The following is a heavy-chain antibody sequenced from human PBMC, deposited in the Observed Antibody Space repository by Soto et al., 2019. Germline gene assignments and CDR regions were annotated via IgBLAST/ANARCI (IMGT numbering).Heavy chain of an antibody. J-gene: IGHJ4*02. D-gene: IGHD6-13*01. Sequence: QVQLVQSGGGVVQPGKSLRLSCAASGFIFNRYAFHWVRQAPGKGLEWVAQISYDGRSQYYGDSVKGRFTISRDNSNNTLFLHISSLRPEDTAVYYCAREPNAGLADYWGQGTLVTVSS. CDR2: ISYDGRSQ. CDR3: AREPNAGLADY. V-gene: IGHV3-30*15. CDR1: GFIFNRYA.